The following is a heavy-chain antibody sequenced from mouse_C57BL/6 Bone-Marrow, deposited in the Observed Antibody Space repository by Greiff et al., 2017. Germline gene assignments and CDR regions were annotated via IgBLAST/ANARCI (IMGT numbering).Heavy chain of an antibody. D-gene: IGHD1-1*01. CDR1: GFSLSTFGMG. V-gene: IGHV8-8*01. CDR2: IWWDDDK. J-gene: IGHJ3*01. Sequence: QVTLKECGPGILQPSQTLSLTCSFSGFSLSTFGMGVGWIRQPSGKGLEWLAHIWWDDDKYYNPALKSRLTISKDTSKNQVFLKIANVDTADTATYYCARMGIYYYGSSSWFAYWGQGTLVTVSA. CDR3: ARMGIYYYGSSSWFAY.